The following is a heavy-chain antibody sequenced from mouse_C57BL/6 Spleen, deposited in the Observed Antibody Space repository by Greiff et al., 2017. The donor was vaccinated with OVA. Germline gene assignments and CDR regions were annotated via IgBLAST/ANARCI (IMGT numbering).Heavy chain of an antibody. J-gene: IGHJ2*01. CDR2: INPNNGGT. V-gene: IGHV1-18*01. Sequence: VQLKESGPELVKPGASVKIPCKASGYTFTDYNMDWVKQSHGKSLEWIGDINPNNGGTIYNQKFKGKATLTVDKSSSTAYMELRSLTSEDTAVYYCARSLGKIDYWGQGTTLTVSS. CDR1: GYTFTDYN. CDR3: ARSLGKIDY. D-gene: IGHD2-1*01.